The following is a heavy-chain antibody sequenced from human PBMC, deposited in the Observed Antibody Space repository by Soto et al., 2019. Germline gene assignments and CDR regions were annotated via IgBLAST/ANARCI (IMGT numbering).Heavy chain of an antibody. D-gene: IGHD2-2*01. J-gene: IGHJ5*02. CDR2: ISSGSSDT. CDR3: ARVVPGAEAWFGP. Sequence: PGGSLRLSCEASGFTFSRVSMNWVRQVPGKGLEWVASISSGSSDTWYADSVKGRFIISRDNAQNSLFLQMNTLRPEDTAVYYCARVVPGAEAWFGPWGQGTLVTVSS. CDR1: GFTFSRVS. V-gene: IGHV3-21*04.